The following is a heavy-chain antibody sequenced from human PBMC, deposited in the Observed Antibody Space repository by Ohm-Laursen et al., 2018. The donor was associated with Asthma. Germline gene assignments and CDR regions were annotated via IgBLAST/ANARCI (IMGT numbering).Heavy chain of an antibody. CDR2: ISTASSSI. CDR1: GFTVSSNY. D-gene: IGHD1-26*01. J-gene: IGHJ1*01. CDR3: ARIGPEWELPGREYSLHH. Sequence: SLRLSCSASGFTVSSNYMSWVRQIPGKGLEWVASISTASSSIYYADSVRGRFTTSRDNARNSVYLQMNSLRAEDTALYYCARIGPEWELPGREYSLHHWGEGTLVTVSS. V-gene: IGHV3-21*01.